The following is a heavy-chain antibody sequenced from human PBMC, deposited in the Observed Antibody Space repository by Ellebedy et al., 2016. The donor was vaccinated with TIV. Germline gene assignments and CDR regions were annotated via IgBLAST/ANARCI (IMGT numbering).Heavy chain of an antibody. CDR3: ARDPGYNYGGGFYSGVDV. V-gene: IGHV4-4*07. J-gene: IGHJ6*02. D-gene: IGHD5-18*01. CDR2: IYISGST. CDR1: GGSISSYY. Sequence: SETLSLTXTVSGGSISSYYWSWIRQPAGKGLDWIGRIYISGSTNYNPSLKSRVTMSIDTSKNQVSLKLSSVTAADTAVYYCARDPGYNYGGGFYSGVDVWGQGTTVTVSS.